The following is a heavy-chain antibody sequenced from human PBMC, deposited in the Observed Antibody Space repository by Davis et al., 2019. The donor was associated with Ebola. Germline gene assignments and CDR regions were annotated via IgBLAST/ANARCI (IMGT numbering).Heavy chain of an antibody. D-gene: IGHD3-22*01. CDR3: AAESDYYDNSGVYH. V-gene: IGHV1-24*01. J-gene: IGHJ4*02. Sequence: AASVKVSCKVSGFPLAALSIHWVRQAPGEGPEWMGGFDLKDGELISAQKFKGRVNMTEDTSADTAYMEVGSLRSEDTAVYYCAAESDYYDNSGVYHWGQGTLVTVSS. CDR1: GFPLAALS. CDR2: FDLKDGEL.